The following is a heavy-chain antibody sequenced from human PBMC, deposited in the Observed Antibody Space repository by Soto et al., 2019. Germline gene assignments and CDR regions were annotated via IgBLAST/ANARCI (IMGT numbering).Heavy chain of an antibody. CDR2: ISAYNGNT. V-gene: IGHV1-18*01. D-gene: IGHD1-26*01. J-gene: IGHJ4*02. Sequence: GASVKVSCKASGGTFSSYTISWVRQAPGQGLEWMGWISAYNGNTKYAQKLQGRVTMTTDTSTSTAYMELRSLRSDDTAVYYCARDLSVAAVDYWGQGTLVTVSS. CDR3: ARDLSVAAVDY. CDR1: GGTFSSYT.